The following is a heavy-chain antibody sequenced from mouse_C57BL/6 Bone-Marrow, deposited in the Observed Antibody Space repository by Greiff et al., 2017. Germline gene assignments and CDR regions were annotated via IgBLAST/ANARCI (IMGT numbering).Heavy chain of an antibody. CDR3: AREDYWYFDV. J-gene: IGHJ1*03. CDR1: GYTFTSYW. CDR2: IDPSDSYT. Sequence: QVQLQQSGAELVMPGASVKLSCKASGYTFTSYWMHWVKQRPGQGLEWIGGIDPSDSYTNYNQKFKGKSTLTVDKSSSTAYMQLSSLTSEDSAVYYSAREDYWYFDVWGTGTTVTVSS. V-gene: IGHV1-69*01.